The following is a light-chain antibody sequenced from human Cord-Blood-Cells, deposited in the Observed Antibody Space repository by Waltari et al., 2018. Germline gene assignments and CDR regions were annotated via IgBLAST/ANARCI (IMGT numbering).Light chain of an antibody. CDR3: QQRSNWPPPYT. CDR1: QSVSSY. J-gene: IGKJ2*01. Sequence: EIVLTQSPANLSLSPGERATLSCRASQSVSSYLAWYQQTPGQAPRLLVYDASNRATGIPARFSDSGSGTDFTLTISSLEPEDFAVYYCQQRSNWPPPYTFGQGTKLEIK. CDR2: DAS. V-gene: IGKV3-11*01.